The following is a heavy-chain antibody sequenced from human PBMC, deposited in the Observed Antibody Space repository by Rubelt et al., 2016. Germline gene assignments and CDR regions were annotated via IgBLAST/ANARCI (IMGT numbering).Heavy chain of an antibody. V-gene: IGHV4-39*07. CDR3: AGSGYSSGWYDY. CDR2: T. D-gene: IGHD6-19*01. Sequence: TYSNPSLKSRVTISVDTSKNQFSLKLSSVTAADTAVYFCAGSGYSSGWYDYWGQGTLVTVSS. J-gene: IGHJ4*02.